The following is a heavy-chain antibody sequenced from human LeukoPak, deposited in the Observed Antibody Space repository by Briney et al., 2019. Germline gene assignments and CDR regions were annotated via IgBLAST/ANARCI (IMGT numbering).Heavy chain of an antibody. CDR2: ISSSSSYT. V-gene: IGHV3-11*06. CDR3: ARASSESGYFDWLLAYFDY. D-gene: IGHD3-9*01. CDR1: GFTFSDYY. Sequence: GGSLRLSCAASGFTFSDYYMSGIRQAPGKGLEWVSYISSSSSYTNYADSVKGRFTISRDNAKNSLYLQMNSLRAEDTAVYYCARASSESGYFDWLLAYFDYWGQGTLVTVSS. J-gene: IGHJ4*02.